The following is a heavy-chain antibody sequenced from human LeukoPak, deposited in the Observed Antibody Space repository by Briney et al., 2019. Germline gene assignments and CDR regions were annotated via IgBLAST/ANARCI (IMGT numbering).Heavy chain of an antibody. CDR2: IKEDGSER. CDR3: ARDLGYCTNGVCLTRFDY. J-gene: IGHJ4*02. CDR1: GFSFSTYS. D-gene: IGHD2-8*01. Sequence: GGSLRLSCEASGFSFSTYSMNWVRQPPGKGLGGVATIKEDGSERQYVDSVKGRFSISRDNTKGSLFLQLNSLRAEDTAVYYCARDLGYCTNGVCLTRFDYWGQGTLVAVSS. V-gene: IGHV3-7*03.